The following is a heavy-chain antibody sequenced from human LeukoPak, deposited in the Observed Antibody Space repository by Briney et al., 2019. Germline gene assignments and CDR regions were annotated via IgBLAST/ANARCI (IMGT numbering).Heavy chain of an antibody. CDR2: GDYSGST. D-gene: IGHD2-15*01. Sequence: SETLSLTCAVSGASISTYYWSWIRQPPGKGLEWVAYGDYSGSTRYNPSLESRVTMSVDTSKNQFSLKLTSVTAADSAVYYCARLALGYCSGGTCPYYFDHWGQGTLVTVSS. CDR1: GASISTYY. CDR3: ARLALGYCSGGTCPYYFDH. J-gene: IGHJ4*02. V-gene: IGHV4-59*01.